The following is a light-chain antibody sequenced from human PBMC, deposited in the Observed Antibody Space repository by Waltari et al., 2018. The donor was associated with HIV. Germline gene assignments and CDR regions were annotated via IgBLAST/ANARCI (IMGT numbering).Light chain of an antibody. V-gene: IGKV1-27*01. CDR3: QKYNSAPLT. Sequence: DIQMTQSPSSLSASVGDRVTITCRARKGIGNSLAWYKQKPGKVPTLPIYAASTLQSGVPSRFSGSGSGTDFTLTISSLQPEDFATYYCQKYNSAPLTCGPGTKVDVK. J-gene: IGKJ3*01. CDR1: KGIGNS. CDR2: AAS.